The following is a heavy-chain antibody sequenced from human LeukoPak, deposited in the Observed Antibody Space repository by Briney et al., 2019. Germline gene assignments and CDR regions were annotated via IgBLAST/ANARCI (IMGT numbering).Heavy chain of an antibody. CDR1: GFTFSSYG. D-gene: IGHD3-10*01. Sequence: GGSLRLSCAASGFTFSSYGVHWARQAPGKGLEWVAVISYDGSNKYYADSVKGRFTISRDNSKNTLYLQMNSLRAEDTAVYYCAKDRRYYGSGSYMDYWGQGTLVTVSS. V-gene: IGHV3-30*18. CDR3: AKDRRYYGSGSYMDY. CDR2: ISYDGSNK. J-gene: IGHJ4*02.